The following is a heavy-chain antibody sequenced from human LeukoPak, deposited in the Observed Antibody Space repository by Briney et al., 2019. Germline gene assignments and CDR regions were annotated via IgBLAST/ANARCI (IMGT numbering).Heavy chain of an antibody. CDR1: GDSISSYNYF. Sequence: SETLSLICTASGDSISSYNYFWGWIRQPPGKGLEWIGSIYYRGNTYYNPSLKSRVTISADTSKNQFSLKVTSVTAADTAVYYCARASSGYYWDFDYWGQGTLVTVSS. D-gene: IGHD3-22*01. J-gene: IGHJ4*02. V-gene: IGHV4-39*01. CDR3: ARASSGYYWDFDY. CDR2: IYYRGNT.